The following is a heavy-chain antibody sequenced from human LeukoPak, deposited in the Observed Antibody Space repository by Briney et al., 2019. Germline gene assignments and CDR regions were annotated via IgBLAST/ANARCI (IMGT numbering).Heavy chain of an antibody. V-gene: IGHV3-30*02. Sequence: GGSLRLSCAASGFTFSSYGMHWVRQAPGKGLEWVAFIRYDGSNKYYADSVKGRFTISRDNSKNTLYLQMNSLRAEDTAVYYCAGHYDILTGYTMGFDYRGQGTLVTVSS. CDR2: IRYDGSNK. CDR3: AGHYDILTGYTMGFDY. D-gene: IGHD3-9*01. J-gene: IGHJ4*02. CDR1: GFTFSSYG.